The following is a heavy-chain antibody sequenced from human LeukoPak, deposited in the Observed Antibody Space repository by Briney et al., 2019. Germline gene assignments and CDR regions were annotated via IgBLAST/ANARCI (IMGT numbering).Heavy chain of an antibody. V-gene: IGHV3-21*01. CDR1: GFTFSSYS. J-gene: IGHJ4*02. D-gene: IGHD3-22*01. Sequence: KPGGSLRLSCAASGFTFSSYSINWVRQAPGKGLEWVSSMSSSSSYIYYADSVKGRFTISRDNAKNSLYLQMSSLRADDTAVYYCARDAVTQPRSDISGYYPPYHFDYWGQGTLVTVSS. CDR2: MSSSSSYI. CDR3: ARDAVTQPRSDISGYYPPYHFDY.